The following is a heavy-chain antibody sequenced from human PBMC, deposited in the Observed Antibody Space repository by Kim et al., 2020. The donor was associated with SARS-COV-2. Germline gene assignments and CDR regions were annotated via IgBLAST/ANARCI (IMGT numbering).Heavy chain of an antibody. D-gene: IGHD3-16*01. V-gene: IGHV4-39*07. Sequence: HNPSLNSRVTISVDTSKNQFSLKLSSVTAADTAVYYCARVLPMTGGFDYWGQGTLVTVSS. J-gene: IGHJ4*02. CDR3: ARVLPMTGGFDY.